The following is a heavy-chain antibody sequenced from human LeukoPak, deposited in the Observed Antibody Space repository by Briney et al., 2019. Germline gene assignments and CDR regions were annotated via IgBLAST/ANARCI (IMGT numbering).Heavy chain of an antibody. CDR3: ARGPVGNWSDP. J-gene: IGHJ5*02. D-gene: IGHD2-15*01. CDR2: IYYSGST. V-gene: IGHV4-59*01. Sequence: SETLSLTCTVSGGSISSYYWSWIRQPPGKGLGWIGYIYYSGSTNYNPSLKSRVTISVDTSKNQFSLKLSSVTAADTAVYYCARGPVGNWSDPWGQGTLVTVSS. CDR1: GGSISSYY.